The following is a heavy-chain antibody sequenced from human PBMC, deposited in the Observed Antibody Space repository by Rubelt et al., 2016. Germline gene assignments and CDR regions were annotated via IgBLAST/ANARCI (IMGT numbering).Heavy chain of an antibody. V-gene: IGHV4-38-2*02. CDR1: GYSISSGYY. D-gene: IGHD6-19*01. Sequence: QVQLQESGPGLVKPSETLSLTCTVSGYSISSGYYWGWIRQPPGKGLEWIGSMYHSGGTYSNPSLKVRVTISEDTSKNQFSLKLISVTAADTAVYYCARDRSGYSSGWYDYWGQGTLVTVSS. CDR3: ARDRSGYSSGWYDY. CDR2: MYHSGGT. J-gene: IGHJ4*02.